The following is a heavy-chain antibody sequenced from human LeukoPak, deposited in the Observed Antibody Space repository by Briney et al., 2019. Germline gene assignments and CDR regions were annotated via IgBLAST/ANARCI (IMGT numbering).Heavy chain of an antibody. CDR2: MNPNSGNT. Sequence: GASVKVSCKASGYTFTSYDINWVRQATGQGLEWMGWMNPNSGNTGYAQKFQGRVTMTRNTSISTAHMELSSLRSEDTAVYYCASHGSGSYWGYYYYGMDVWGQGTTVTVSS. V-gene: IGHV1-8*01. CDR1: GYTFTSYD. CDR3: ASHGSGSYWGYYYYGMDV. D-gene: IGHD3-10*01. J-gene: IGHJ6*02.